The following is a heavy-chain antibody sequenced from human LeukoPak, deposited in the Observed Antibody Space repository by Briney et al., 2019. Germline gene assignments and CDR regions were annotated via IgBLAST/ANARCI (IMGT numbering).Heavy chain of an antibody. CDR1: GFTFSTYA. D-gene: IGHD1-26*01. J-gene: IGHJ4*02. CDR2: IYRCGNI. CDR3: ARGGSNAGY. V-gene: IGHV3-66*01. Sequence: PGGSLRLSCAASGFTFSTYAMSWVRQAPGKGLEWVSFIYRCGNIYYADSVKGRFTLSRDDSKNTLYLQMHSLRVEDTAVYYCARGGSNAGYWGQGTLVTVSS.